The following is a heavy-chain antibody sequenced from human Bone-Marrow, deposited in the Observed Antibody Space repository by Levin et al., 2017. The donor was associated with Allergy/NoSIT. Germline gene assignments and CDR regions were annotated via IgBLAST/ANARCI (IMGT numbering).Heavy chain of an antibody. Sequence: SETLSLTCTVSGGSINSGSYSWSWIRQPAGKGLEWIGRINFRGNTYSNPSLQSRVAMSVDTSKNQHSLHLSSATAADTATYFCARVRVYSAQAGVLNWGHKRLPDDYYMDVWGRGTTVTVSS. V-gene: IGHV4-61*02. J-gene: IGHJ6*03. CDR2: INFRGNT. CDR3: ARVRVYSAQAGVLNWGHKRLPDDYYMDV. D-gene: IGHD3/OR15-3a*01. CDR1: GGSINSGSYS.